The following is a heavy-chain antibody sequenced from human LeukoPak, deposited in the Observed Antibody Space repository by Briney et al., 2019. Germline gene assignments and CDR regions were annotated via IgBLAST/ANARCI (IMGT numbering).Heavy chain of an antibody. CDR3: AKAMYSGYDRPTDN. D-gene: IGHD5-12*01. Sequence: PGGSLRLSCAASGFTFSFYGMHWVRQAPGKGLEWVAVISDDGSTKYYADSVKDRFTISRDNYKNTLYLQVSSLRAEDTAVYYCAKAMYSGYDRPTDNWGQGTLVTVS. CDR1: GFTFSFYG. CDR2: ISDDGSTK. V-gene: IGHV3-30*18. J-gene: IGHJ4*02.